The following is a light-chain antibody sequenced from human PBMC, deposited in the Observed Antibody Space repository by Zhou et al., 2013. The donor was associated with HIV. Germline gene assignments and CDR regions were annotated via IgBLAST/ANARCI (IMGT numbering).Light chain of an antibody. CDR1: QSVSSNC. V-gene: IGKV3-20*01. CDR3: QQYGSSQGT. CDR2: GAS. J-gene: IGKJ1*01. Sequence: PGERATLSYRVSQSVSSNCLAWSRQKPGQAPRLLISGASSRATGIPDRFSGSGSRRDFTLTISRLEPEDFAMYYCQQYGSSQGTFGLGTKVEIK.